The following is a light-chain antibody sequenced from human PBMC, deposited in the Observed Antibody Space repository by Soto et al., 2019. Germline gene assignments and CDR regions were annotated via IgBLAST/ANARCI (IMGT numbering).Light chain of an antibody. CDR1: QSISRW. J-gene: IGKJ4*01. Sequence: DIQMTQSPSTLSASVGDRVTITCRASQSISRWLAWFQQKPGKAPKLLIYDASILKSGVPSRFSGSESGTEFTLSISSLQPDDFATYYCQQYNGDFGGGTKVEIK. V-gene: IGKV1-5*01. CDR3: QQYNGD. CDR2: DAS.